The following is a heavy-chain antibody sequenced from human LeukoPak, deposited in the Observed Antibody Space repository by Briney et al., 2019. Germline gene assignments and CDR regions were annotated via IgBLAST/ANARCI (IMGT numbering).Heavy chain of an antibody. J-gene: IGHJ6*03. CDR2: VNPNSGGT. CDR3: ARGCPRITIFGVVTDVGYMDV. CDR1: GYAFTGYY. V-gene: IGHV1-2*02. Sequence: ASVKVSCKASGYAFTGYYMHWVRQAPGQELEWMGWVNPNSGGTNYAQKFQGRVTMTRDTSISTAYMELSRLRSDDTAVYYCARGCPRITIFGVVTDVGYMDVWGKGTTVTVSS. D-gene: IGHD3-3*01.